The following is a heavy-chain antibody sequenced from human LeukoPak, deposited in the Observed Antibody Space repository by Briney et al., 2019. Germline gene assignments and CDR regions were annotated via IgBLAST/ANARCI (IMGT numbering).Heavy chain of an antibody. CDR2: IYYSGST. CDR3: ASQVVPAA. V-gene: IGHV4-39*07. Sequence: PSETLSLTCTVSGGSISSSSYYWGWIRQPPGKGLEWIGSIYYSGSTYYNPSLKSRVTISLDTSKNQFSLKLSSVTAADTAVYYCASQVVPAAWGQGTLVTVSS. CDR1: GGSISSSSYY. J-gene: IGHJ5*02. D-gene: IGHD2-2*01.